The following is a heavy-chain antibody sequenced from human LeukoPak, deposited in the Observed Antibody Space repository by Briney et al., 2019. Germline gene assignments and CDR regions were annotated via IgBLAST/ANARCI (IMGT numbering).Heavy chain of an antibody. CDR2: MYLGGTT. J-gene: IGHJ4*02. Sequence: PSETLSLTCIVSGGSISSLNLWSWLRQPPGKGLEWIGEMYLGGTTNFNPSLKSRVTILIDKSKNQLSLQLTSVTAADTAVYYCAGLEGRYSTDWFCFFDYWGQGALVTVSS. D-gene: IGHD6-19*01. CDR1: GGSISSLNL. V-gene: IGHV4-4*02. CDR3: AGLEGRYSTDWFCFFDY.